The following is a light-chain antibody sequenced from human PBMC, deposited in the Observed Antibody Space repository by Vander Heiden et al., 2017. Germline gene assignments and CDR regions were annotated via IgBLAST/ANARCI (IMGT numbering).Light chain of an antibody. Sequence: SYVLTQPPPVSVAPGQTATIPCGGNKIGSKGVHWYQQRPGQAPVLVVYDDKARPSGIPERLSGSNSGNTATLTISRVEAGDEADYYCQVWDFSSDQLVFGGGTKLTVL. CDR1: KIGSKG. V-gene: IGLV3-21*02. CDR3: QVWDFSSDQLV. J-gene: IGLJ2*01. CDR2: DDK.